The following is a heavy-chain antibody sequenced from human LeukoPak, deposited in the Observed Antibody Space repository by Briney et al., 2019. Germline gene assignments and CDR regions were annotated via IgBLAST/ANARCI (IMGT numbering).Heavy chain of an antibody. J-gene: IGHJ4*02. CDR2: IWFDGNNK. V-gene: IGHV3-33*01. CDR3: ARDRLLRYFDY. CDR1: GFIFSSYG. D-gene: IGHD3-9*01. Sequence: PGRSLRLSCEASGFIFSSYGMHWVRQAPGKGLEWVAIIWFDGNNKYYADSVKGRFTISRDNSKNTLYLQMNSLRAEDTAVYYCARDRLLRYFDYWGQGTPVTVSS.